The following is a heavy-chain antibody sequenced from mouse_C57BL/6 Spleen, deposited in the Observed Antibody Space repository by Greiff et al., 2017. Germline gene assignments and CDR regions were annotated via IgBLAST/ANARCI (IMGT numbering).Heavy chain of an antibody. CDR3: ARIYDGYYGPFDY. CDR2: INYDGSST. D-gene: IGHD2-3*01. J-gene: IGHJ2*01. V-gene: IGHV5-16*01. Sequence: EVQRVESEGGLVQPGSSMKLSCTASGFTFSDYYMAWVRQVPEKGLEWVANINYDGSSTYYLDSLKSRFIISRDNAKNILYLQMSSLKSEDTATYYCARIYDGYYGPFDYWGQGTTLTVSS. CDR1: GFTFSDYY.